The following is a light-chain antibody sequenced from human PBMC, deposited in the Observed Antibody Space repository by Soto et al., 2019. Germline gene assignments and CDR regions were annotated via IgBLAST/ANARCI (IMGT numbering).Light chain of an antibody. J-gene: IGKJ2*01. Sequence: DIQLTQSPSFLSASVGDRVTITCRASQGISTYLAWYQQKPGQAPKLLIYAASTLQSGVPSRFNGSGSGTEFTLTISSLQPEDFATYYCLQLNSYPRSFGQGTRLEIK. CDR3: LQLNSYPRS. CDR1: QGISTY. V-gene: IGKV1-9*01. CDR2: AAS.